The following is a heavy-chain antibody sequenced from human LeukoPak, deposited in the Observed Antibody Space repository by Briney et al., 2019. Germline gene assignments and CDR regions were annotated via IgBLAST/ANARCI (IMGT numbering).Heavy chain of an antibody. CDR3: ARGERTYDILTGSLVDY. Sequence: ASVKVSCKASGYTFTGYYMHRVRQAPGQGLEWMGWINPNSGGTNYAQKFQGRVTMTRDTSISTAYMELSRLRSDDTAVYYCARGERTYDILTGSLVDYWGQGTLVTVSS. CDR1: GYTFTGYY. J-gene: IGHJ4*02. D-gene: IGHD3-9*01. V-gene: IGHV1-2*02. CDR2: INPNSGGT.